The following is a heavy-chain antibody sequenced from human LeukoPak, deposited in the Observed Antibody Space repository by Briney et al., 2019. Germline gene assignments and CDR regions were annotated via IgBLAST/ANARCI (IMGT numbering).Heavy chain of an antibody. D-gene: IGHD6-19*01. CDR2: IYYSGST. J-gene: IGHJ4*02. CDR1: GGSISSSSYF. CDR3: ARRGYSSGWYYFDY. Sequence: SETLSLTCTVSGGSISSSSYFWGWIRQPPGKGLEWIGSIYYSGSTYYSPSLKNRVTISVDTSKNQFSLKLSSVTAADTAVYYCARRGYSSGWYYFDYWGQGTLVTVSS. V-gene: IGHV4-39*01.